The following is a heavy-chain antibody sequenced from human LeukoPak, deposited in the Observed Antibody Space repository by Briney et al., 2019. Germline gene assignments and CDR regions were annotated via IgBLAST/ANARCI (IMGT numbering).Heavy chain of an antibody. V-gene: IGHV1-8*03. CDR2: MNPNSGNT. CDR3: ARRAYYCTNGVCHRRYYYYMDV. Sequence: GASVTVSCKASGYTFTIYDINWVRQATGQGLEWMGWMNPNSGNTGYAQKFHGRVTITRNTSISTAYMELSSLRSEDTAVYYCARRAYYCTNGVCHRRYYYYMDVWGKGTTVTVSS. D-gene: IGHD2-8*01. CDR1: GYTFTIYD. J-gene: IGHJ6*03.